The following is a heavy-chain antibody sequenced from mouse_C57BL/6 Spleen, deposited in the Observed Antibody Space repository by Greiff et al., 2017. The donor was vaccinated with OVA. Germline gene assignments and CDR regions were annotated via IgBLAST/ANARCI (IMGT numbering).Heavy chain of an antibody. CDR1: GFNIKDYY. Sequence: EVQLQQSGAELVRPGASVKLSCTASGFNIKDYYMHWVKQRPEQGLEWIGRIDPEYGDTEYAPKFQGKATMTADTSSNTAYLQLSSLTSEDTAVYYCTPIYYDYDVDWYFDVWGTGTTVTVSS. CDR3: TPIYYDYDVDWYFDV. D-gene: IGHD2-4*01. J-gene: IGHJ1*03. CDR2: IDPEYGDT. V-gene: IGHV14-1*01.